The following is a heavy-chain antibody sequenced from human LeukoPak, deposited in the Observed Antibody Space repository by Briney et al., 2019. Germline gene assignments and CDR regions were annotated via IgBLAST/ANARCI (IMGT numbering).Heavy chain of an antibody. J-gene: IGHJ4*02. V-gene: IGHV3-30-3*01. CDR2: ISYDGSNK. CDR3: ASGAYSYYDILTDY. D-gene: IGHD3-9*01. CDR1: GFTFSSYA. Sequence: GGSLRLSCAASGFTFSSYAMHWVRQAPGKGLEWVAVISYDGSNKYYADSVKGRFTISRDNSKNTPYLQMNSLRAEDTAVYYCASGAYSYYDILTDYWGQGTLVTVSS.